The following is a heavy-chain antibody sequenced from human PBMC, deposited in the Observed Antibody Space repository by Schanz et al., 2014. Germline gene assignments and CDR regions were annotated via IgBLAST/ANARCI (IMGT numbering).Heavy chain of an antibody. J-gene: IGHJ5*02. V-gene: IGHV3-33*06. CDR3: AKEKGGHSGYDLVS. CDR2: ISYDGSSK. D-gene: IGHD5-12*01. CDR1: GFTFRSYG. Sequence: QVHLVESGGGVVQPGRSLRLSCAASGFTFRSYGMHWVRQAPGKGLEWVALISYDGSSKNHADSVQGRFTISRDTSKNTLYLLLNSLRAEDTAVYYCAKEKGGHSGYDLVSWGQGTLLIVSS.